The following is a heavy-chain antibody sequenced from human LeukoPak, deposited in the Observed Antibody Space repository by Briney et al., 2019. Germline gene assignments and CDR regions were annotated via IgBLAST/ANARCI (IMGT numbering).Heavy chain of an antibody. CDR3: ARSGSSNASWFDP. V-gene: IGHV1-46*01. Sequence: GASVKVSCKASNYTFISYSITWVRQAPGQGPEWMGVISPSGGSTTYAQKFQGRVTLTRDMSTSTDYLELSSLRSDDTAVYYCARSGSSNASWFDPWGQGTLVTVSS. CDR2: ISPSGGST. D-gene: IGHD3-10*01. J-gene: IGHJ5*02. CDR1: NYTFISYS.